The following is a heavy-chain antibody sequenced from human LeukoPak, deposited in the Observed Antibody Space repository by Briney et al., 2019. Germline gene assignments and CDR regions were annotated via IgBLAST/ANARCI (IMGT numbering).Heavy chain of an antibody. CDR1: GGSVSSGNYY. CDR3: AGMIGYFDF. Sequence: PSQTLSLTCTVSGGSVSSGNYYWSWIRQPAGKRLELIGRMYTSRSTHYNPSLKSRVTISRDTSTNQFSLKLTSVTAADTAVYYCAGMIGYFDFWGQGTLVTVSS. J-gene: IGHJ4*02. D-gene: IGHD3-16*01. CDR2: MYTSRST. V-gene: IGHV4-61*02.